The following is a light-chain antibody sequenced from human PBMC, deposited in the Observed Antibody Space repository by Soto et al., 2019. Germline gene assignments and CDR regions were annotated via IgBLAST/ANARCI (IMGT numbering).Light chain of an antibody. V-gene: IGKV3-11*01. CDR2: DAY. CDR3: HQRGNWPST. J-gene: IGKJ2*01. CDR1: QSVDRY. Sequence: EVVLKQSPDTLSLSTGETATLSCRASQSVDRYVACYQQKLGQAPRLLIYDAYTRATGVGARFTGSGSATDFSLTITRLEPEDFAVYYCHQRGNWPSTFGPGTTVEMK.